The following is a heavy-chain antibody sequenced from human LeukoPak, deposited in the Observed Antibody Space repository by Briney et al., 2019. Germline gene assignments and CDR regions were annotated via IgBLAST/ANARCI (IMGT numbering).Heavy chain of an antibody. CDR2: ISAYNGNT. CDR3: AREGFHYDSSGYYYVDAFDI. D-gene: IGHD3-22*01. J-gene: IGHJ3*02. Sequence: ASVKVSCKASGYTFISYGIIWVRQAPGQGPEWMGSISAYNGNTNYAQKLQGRVTMTTDTSTSTAYMELRSLRSDDTAVYYCAREGFHYDSSGYYYVDAFDIWGQGTMVTVSS. CDR1: GYTFISYG. V-gene: IGHV1-18*01.